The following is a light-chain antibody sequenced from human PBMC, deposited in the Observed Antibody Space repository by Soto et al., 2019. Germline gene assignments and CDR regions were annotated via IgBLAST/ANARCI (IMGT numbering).Light chain of an antibody. J-gene: IGKJ5*01. V-gene: IGKV1-39*01. CDR2: TTS. CDR3: QQSYSTPIT. CDR1: QSISNR. Sequence: DIQMTQSPSTLSASVGDGVTITCRASQSISNRFAWYQQKPGKAPNLLIYTTSSLHSGVPSRFSGSGSGTDFTLTISSLQPEDFATYYCQQSYSTPITFGQGTRLEIK.